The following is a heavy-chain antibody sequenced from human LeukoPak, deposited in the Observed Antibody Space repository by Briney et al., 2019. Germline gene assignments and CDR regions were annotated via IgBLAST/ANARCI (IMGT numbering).Heavy chain of an antibody. CDR3: ARSRIQLISD. CDR1: GGSISSGSYY. D-gene: IGHD5-18*01. CDR2: IYTSGST. Sequence: TLSLTCTVSGGSISSGSYYWSWIRQPAGKGLEWIGRIYTSGSTNYNPSLKSRVTISVDTSKNQFSLKLSSVTAADTAVYYCARSRIQLISDWGQGTLVTVSS. V-gene: IGHV4-61*02. J-gene: IGHJ4*02.